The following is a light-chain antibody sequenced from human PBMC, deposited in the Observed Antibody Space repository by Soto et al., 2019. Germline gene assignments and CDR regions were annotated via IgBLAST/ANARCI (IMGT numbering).Light chain of an antibody. CDR1: QSVSRS. Sequence: EIVMTQSPATLSVSPGERVTLSCRASQSVSRSLAWYQQKPGQAPRLLIYGASTKATGIPARFSGSGSGTEFTLTISSLQSEDFAVYYCQQYTNWPPFTFGPGNKVDIK. CDR2: GAS. J-gene: IGKJ3*01. CDR3: QQYTNWPPFT. V-gene: IGKV3-15*01.